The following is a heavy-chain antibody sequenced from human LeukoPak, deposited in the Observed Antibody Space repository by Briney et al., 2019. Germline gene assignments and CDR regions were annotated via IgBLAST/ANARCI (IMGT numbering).Heavy chain of an antibody. CDR3: AKDLAAATLSYYYYGMDV. CDR1: GYTFTSYG. D-gene: IGHD6-13*01. Sequence: ASVKVSCKASGYTFTSYGISWVRQAPGQGLEWMGWISAYNGNTNYAQKLQGRVTMTTDTSTSTAYMELRSLRSDDTAVYYCAKDLAAATLSYYYYGMDVWGQGTTVTVSS. J-gene: IGHJ6*02. V-gene: IGHV1-18*01. CDR2: ISAYNGNT.